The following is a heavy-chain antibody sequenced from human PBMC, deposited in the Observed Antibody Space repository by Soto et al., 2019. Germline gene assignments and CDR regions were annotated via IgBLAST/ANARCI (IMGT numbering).Heavy chain of an antibody. D-gene: IGHD3-3*01. CDR2: ISGSGGST. V-gene: IGHV3-23*01. CDR3: AKNADPTIWSGYYQWFDP. CDR1: GFTFSSYA. J-gene: IGHJ5*02. Sequence: EVQLLESGGGLVQPGGSLRLSCAASGFTFSSYAMSWVRQAPGKGLEWVSAISGSGGSTYYADSVKGRSTISRDNSKNTLYLQMNSLRAEDTAVYYCAKNADPTIWSGYYQWFDPWGQGTLVTVSS.